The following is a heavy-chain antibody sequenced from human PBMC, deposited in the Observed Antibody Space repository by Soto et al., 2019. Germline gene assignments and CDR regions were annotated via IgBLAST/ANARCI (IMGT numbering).Heavy chain of an antibody. D-gene: IGHD6-25*01. Sequence: QVQLVESGGGVVQPGRSLRLSCAASGFPFSNYGMHWVRLAPGKGLEWVAVTSYDGKSSYYADSVKGRFTISRDNSKTTLYLQMNSLRAEDTALYYCARERGPDGYSYCYAMDVWGQGTTVTVSS. CDR2: TSYDGKSS. CDR1: GFPFSNYG. V-gene: IGHV3-30*03. CDR3: ARERGPDGYSYCYAMDV. J-gene: IGHJ6*02.